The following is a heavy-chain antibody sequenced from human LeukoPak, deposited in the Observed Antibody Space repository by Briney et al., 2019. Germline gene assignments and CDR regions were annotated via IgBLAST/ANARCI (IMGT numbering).Heavy chain of an antibody. CDR1: GDSISSSSYY. CDR2: IYHSGST. Sequence: PSETLSLTCTVSGDSISSSSYYWAWIRQPPGKGLEWIGSIYHSGSTYYNPSLKSRVTMSIDTSKNHFSLRLSSVTAADTAVYSCARDAGLISGGFSPGDFHHWGQGTLVTVFS. D-gene: IGHD2-15*01. CDR3: ARDAGLISGGFSPGDFHH. J-gene: IGHJ1*01. V-gene: IGHV4-39*07.